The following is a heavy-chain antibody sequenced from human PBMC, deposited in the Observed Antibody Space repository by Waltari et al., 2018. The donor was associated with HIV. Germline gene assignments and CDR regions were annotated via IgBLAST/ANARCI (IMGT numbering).Heavy chain of an antibody. CDR1: GFTFSSYS. J-gene: IGHJ2*01. V-gene: IGHV3-48*01. Sequence: EVQLVESGGGLVQPGGSLRLSCAASGFTFSSYSMNWVRQAPGKGLEWVSYISSSSSTIYYADSVKGRFTISRDNAKNSLYLQMNSLRAEDTAVYYCARVPRLDPDYYDSSGSPVWYFDLWGRGTLVTVSS. CDR3: ARVPRLDPDYYDSSGSPVWYFDL. CDR2: ISSSSSTI. D-gene: IGHD3-22*01.